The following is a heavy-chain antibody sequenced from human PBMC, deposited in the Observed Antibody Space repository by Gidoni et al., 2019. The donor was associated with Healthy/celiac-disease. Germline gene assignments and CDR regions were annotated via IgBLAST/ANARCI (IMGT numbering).Heavy chain of an antibody. CDR2: IWYDGSNK. V-gene: IGHV3-33*01. J-gene: IGHJ5*02. CDR3: ARAFQGVIIGKPHNWVDP. Sequence: QVQLVESGGGVVQPGRSLRLSCAASGFTFSSYGLHWVHQAPGQGLEWVAVIWYDGSNKYYADSVKGRFTISRDNSTNTLYLQMNSLRAEDTAVYYCARAFQGVIIGKPHNWVDPWGQGTLVTVSS. CDR1: GFTFSSYG. D-gene: IGHD3-10*01.